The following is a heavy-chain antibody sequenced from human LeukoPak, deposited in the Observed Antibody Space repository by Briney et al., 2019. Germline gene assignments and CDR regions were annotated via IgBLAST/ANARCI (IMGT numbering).Heavy chain of an antibody. CDR3: AKGTGGYDY. CDR1: GFTFSSYE. CDR2: ISSSGSTI. J-gene: IGHJ4*02. V-gene: IGHV3-48*03. D-gene: IGHD3-10*01. Sequence: PGGSLRLSCAASGFTFSSYEMNWVRQAPGKGLEWVSYISSSGSTIYYADSVKGRFTISRDNSKNTLYLEMNALRAEDTAVYYCAKGTGGYDYWGQGTLVTVSS.